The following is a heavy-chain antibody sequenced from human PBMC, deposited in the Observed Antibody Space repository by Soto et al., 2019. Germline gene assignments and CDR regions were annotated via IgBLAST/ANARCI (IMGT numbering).Heavy chain of an antibody. CDR3: ARASGGAYYYYYGMDV. CDR1: GFTFSSYA. V-gene: IGHV3-30-3*01. J-gene: IGHJ6*02. CDR2: ISYDGSNK. Sequence: ESGGGVVQPGRSLRLSCAASGFTFSSYAMHWVRQAPGKGLEWVAVISYDGSNKYYADSVKGRFTISRDNSKNTLYLQMNSLRAEDTAVYYCARASGGAYYYYYGMDVWGQGTTVTVSS. D-gene: IGHD3-16*01.